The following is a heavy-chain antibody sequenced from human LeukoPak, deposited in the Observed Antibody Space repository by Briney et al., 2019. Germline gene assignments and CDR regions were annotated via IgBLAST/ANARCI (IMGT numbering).Heavy chain of an antibody. CDR2: IYYSGST. CDR3: ASSLVVVAAEGY. V-gene: IGHV4-39*01. CDR1: GGSISSSSYY. J-gene: IGHJ4*02. Sequence: SETLSLTCTVSGGSISSSSYYWGWVRQPPGKGLEWIGSIYYSGSTYYNPSLKSRVTISVDTSKNQFSLKLSSVTAADTAVYYCASSLVVVAAEGYWGQGTLVTVSS. D-gene: IGHD2-15*01.